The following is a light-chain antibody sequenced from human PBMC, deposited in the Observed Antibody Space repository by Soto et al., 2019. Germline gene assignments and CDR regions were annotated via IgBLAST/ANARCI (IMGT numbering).Light chain of an antibody. Sequence: EIVLTQSPATLSLSPGERATLSCRASQSVSSFFAWYQQKPGQAPRLLIYDASNRPTGIPARFSGSGSGTDFTLTIGSLEPEVFATYYCQQYNTWTFGQGTKVDIK. CDR3: QQYNTWT. CDR2: DAS. CDR1: QSVSSF. J-gene: IGKJ1*01. V-gene: IGKV3-11*01.